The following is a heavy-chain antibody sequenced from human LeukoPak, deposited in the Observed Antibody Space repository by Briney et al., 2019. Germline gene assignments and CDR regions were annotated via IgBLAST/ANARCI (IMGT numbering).Heavy chain of an antibody. D-gene: IGHD3-10*01. CDR3: ARAMIRGVITVAY. J-gene: IGHJ4*02. V-gene: IGHV1-2*02. Sequence: GASVKVSCKASGYTFTYYYIHWVRQAPGQGLEWMGWINPNSGVTNHAQKFQGRVTMTRDTSISTAYMEVSRLRFDDTAIYYCARAMIRGVITVAYWGQGSLVTVSS. CDR1: GYTFTYYY. CDR2: INPNSGVT.